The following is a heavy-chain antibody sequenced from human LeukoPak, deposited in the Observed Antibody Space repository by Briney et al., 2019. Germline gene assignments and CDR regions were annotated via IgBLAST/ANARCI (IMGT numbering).Heavy chain of an antibody. CDR2: INPNSGGT. Sequence: GASVKVSCKASGYTFTGYYMHWVRQAPGQGLEWMGRINPNSGGTNYAQKFQGRVTMTRDTSISTAYMELSSLRSEDTAVYYCARDYTVPAATLGYWGQGTLVTVSS. J-gene: IGHJ4*02. V-gene: IGHV1-2*06. CDR3: ARDYTVPAATLGY. CDR1: GYTFTGYY. D-gene: IGHD2-2*01.